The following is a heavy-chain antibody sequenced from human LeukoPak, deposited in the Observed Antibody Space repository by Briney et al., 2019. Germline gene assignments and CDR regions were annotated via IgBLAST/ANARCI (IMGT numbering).Heavy chain of an antibody. Sequence: GGSLRLSCAASGFTFSSYGMHWVRQAPGKGLKWVAFIRSDGSNKYYADSVKGRFTISRDNSKNTLYLQMNSLRAEDTAMYFCARDGTVIVLPAASDAFDMWGPGTMVTVSS. CDR1: GFTFSSYG. CDR2: IRSDGSNK. J-gene: IGHJ3*02. CDR3: ARDGTVIVLPAASDAFDM. V-gene: IGHV3-30*02. D-gene: IGHD2-2*01.